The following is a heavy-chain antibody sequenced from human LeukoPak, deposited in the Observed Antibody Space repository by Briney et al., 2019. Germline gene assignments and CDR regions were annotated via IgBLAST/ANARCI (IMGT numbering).Heavy chain of an antibody. J-gene: IGHJ4*02. CDR1: GYSISSGYY. CDR2: IYHSGST. V-gene: IGHV4-38-2*01. D-gene: IGHD5-18*01. CDR3: ARSYSYGLSFDY. Sequence: EPSETLSLTCAVFGYSISSGYYWGWIRQPPGKGLEWIGSIYHSGSTYYNPSLKSRVTISVDTSKNQFSLKLSSVTAADTAVYYCARSYSYGLSFDYWGQGTLVTVSS.